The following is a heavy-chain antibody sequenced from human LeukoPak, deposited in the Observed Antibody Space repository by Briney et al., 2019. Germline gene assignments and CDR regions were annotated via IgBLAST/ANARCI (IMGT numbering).Heavy chain of an antibody. D-gene: IGHD3-9*01. J-gene: IGHJ4*02. CDR2: IYYSGST. V-gene: IGHV4-39*01. Sequence: PSETLSLTCTVSGGSISSSSYYWGWIRQPPGKGLEWIGSIYYSGSTYYNPSLKSRVTISVDTSKNQFSLKLSSVTAADTAVYYCARGGWTYYAILTGYYYFDYWGQGTLVTVSS. CDR1: GGSISSSSYY. CDR3: ARGGWTYYAILTGYYYFDY.